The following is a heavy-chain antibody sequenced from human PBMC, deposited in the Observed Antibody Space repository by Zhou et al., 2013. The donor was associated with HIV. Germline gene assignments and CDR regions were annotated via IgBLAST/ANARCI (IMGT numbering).Heavy chain of an antibody. V-gene: IGHV1-69*04. D-gene: IGHD3-10*01. CDR3: ARGTQGVINSWFDP. J-gene: IGHJ5*02. CDR1: GGTFSSYA. Sequence: QVQLVQSGAEVKKPGSSVKVSCKASGGTFSSYAISWVRQAPGQGLEWMGRIIPILGIANYAQKFQGRVTITADKSTSTAYMELSSLRSEDTAVYYCARGTQGVINSWFDPWGQGTLVTVSS. CDR2: IIPILGIA.